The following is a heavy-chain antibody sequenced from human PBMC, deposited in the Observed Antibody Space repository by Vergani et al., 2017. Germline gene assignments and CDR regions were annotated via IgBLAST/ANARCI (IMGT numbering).Heavy chain of an antibody. CDR3: ARVLPASSSRIDP. Sequence: QVQLQESGPGLVQPSETLSLTCTVSGGSISSYYWSWIRQPPGKGLEWIGYIYYSGSTNYNPSRKSRVTISVDTSKNQFSLKVNSVTAADTAVYYCARVLPASSSRIDPWGQGTLVTVSS. CDR1: GGSISSYY. CDR2: IYYSGST. D-gene: IGHD6-13*01. J-gene: IGHJ5*02. V-gene: IGHV4-59*01.